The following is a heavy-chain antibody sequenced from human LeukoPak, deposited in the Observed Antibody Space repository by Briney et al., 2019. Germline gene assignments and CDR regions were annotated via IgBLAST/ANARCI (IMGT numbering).Heavy chain of an antibody. CDR2: ISSSGNTI. V-gene: IGHV3-11*01. CDR1: GFTFSDYY. J-gene: IGHJ5*02. Sequence: GGSLRLSCAASGFTFSDYYMSWIRQAPGKGLEWVSYISSSGNTIYYADSVKGRFTISRDNAKNSLYLQMNSLRAEDTAVYYCARGCSGGSCYTPLWFDPWGQGTLVTVSS. CDR3: ARGCSGGSCYTPLWFDP. D-gene: IGHD2-15*01.